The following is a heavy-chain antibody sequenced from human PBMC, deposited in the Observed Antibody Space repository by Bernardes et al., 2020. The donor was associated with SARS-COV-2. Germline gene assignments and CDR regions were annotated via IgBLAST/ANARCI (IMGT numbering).Heavy chain of an antibody. Sequence: SETLSLTCAVSGGSISTDNWWSCVLQPPGKGLEWIGEIHHSKSTYYTPSLKSRLTISMDKSKNQFSLKINSLTAADTAVYYCVRGGDWTFDSWGQGILVSVSS. CDR2: IHHSKST. CDR1: GGSISTDNW. CDR3: VRGGDWTFDS. V-gene: IGHV4-4*02. D-gene: IGHD1-1*01. J-gene: IGHJ4*02.